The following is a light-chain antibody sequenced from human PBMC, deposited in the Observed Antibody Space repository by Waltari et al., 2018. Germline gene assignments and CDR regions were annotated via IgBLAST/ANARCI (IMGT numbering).Light chain of an antibody. CDR1: QTLLYNSNTKNY. J-gene: IGKJ4*01. V-gene: IGKV4-1*01. Sequence: DIVMTQSPDSLAVSLGERASINCTSSQTLLYNSNTKNYLAWYQLKPGQPPKLLIYWASTRQSGVPDRFRGSGSGTDFTLTISSLQAGDVAVYYCQQYFTTLTFGGGTKVELK. CDR3: QQYFTTLT. CDR2: WAS.